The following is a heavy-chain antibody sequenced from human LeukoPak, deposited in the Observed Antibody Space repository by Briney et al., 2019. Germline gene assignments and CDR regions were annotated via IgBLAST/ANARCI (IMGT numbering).Heavy chain of an antibody. CDR2: ISYDGSNK. J-gene: IGHJ4*02. D-gene: IGHD3-22*01. CDR1: GFTFSSYG. Sequence: PGGSLRLSCAASGFTFSSYGMHWVRKAPGKGLEWVAVISYDGSNKYYADSVKGRFTISRDNSKNTLYLQMNSLRAEDTAVYYCAKFLNSWYYDSSGCDYWGQGTLVTVSS. CDR3: AKFLNSWYYDSSGCDY. V-gene: IGHV3-30*18.